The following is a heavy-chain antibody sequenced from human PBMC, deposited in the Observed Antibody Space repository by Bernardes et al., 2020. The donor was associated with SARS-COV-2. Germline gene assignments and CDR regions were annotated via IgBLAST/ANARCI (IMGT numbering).Heavy chain of an antibody. CDR3: ATDQRYYDILTGRTYYYGMDV. Sequence: ASVKVSCKVSGYTLTELSMHWVRQAPGKGLEWMGGFYPEDGETIYAQKFQGRVTMTEDTSTDTAYMELSSLRSEDTAVYYCATDQRYYDILTGRTYYYGMDVWGQGTTV. D-gene: IGHD3-9*01. CDR1: GYTLTELS. V-gene: IGHV1-24*01. CDR2: FYPEDGET. J-gene: IGHJ6*02.